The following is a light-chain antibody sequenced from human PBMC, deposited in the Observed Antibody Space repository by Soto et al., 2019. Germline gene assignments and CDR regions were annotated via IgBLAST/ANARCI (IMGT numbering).Light chain of an antibody. V-gene: IGKV1-5*03. Sequence: EIQMTQSPSTLSASVGDRVTITCRASQSISSWLAWYQQKPGKAPKLLIYKASTLKSGVPSRFSGSGSGTEFTLTISSLQPDDFATYYCQHYNIYSEAFGQGTKVDIK. CDR1: QSISSW. J-gene: IGKJ1*01. CDR3: QHYNIYSEA. CDR2: KAS.